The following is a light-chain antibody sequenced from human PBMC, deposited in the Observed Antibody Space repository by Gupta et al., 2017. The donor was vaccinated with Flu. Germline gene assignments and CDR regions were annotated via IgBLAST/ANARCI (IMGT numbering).Light chain of an antibody. CDR3: AAWDDSLGGSYV. CDR2: RNN. CDR1: SSNIGSNN. V-gene: IGLV1-47*01. J-gene: IGLJ1*01. Sequence: QSVLTQPPPASGTPGQRVTISCSVSSSNIGSNNVYWFQQLPGTAHKPLIYRNNQRPSGVPDRFSGSKSGTSASLAISGLRSEDEADYYCAAWDDSLGGSYVFGTGTKVTVL.